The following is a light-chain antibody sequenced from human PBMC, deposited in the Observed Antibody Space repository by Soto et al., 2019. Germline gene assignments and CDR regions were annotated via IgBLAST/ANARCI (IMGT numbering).Light chain of an antibody. V-gene: IGLV1-44*01. CDR2: SNN. CDR1: SSNIGSNS. CDR3: AAWDDSLHGVV. J-gene: IGLJ2*01. Sequence: QSVLTQPPSASGTPGQRVNIPCSGSSSNIGSNSVHWYQQLPGTAPKLLIYSNNHRPSGVPDRFSGSKSGTSASLAISGLQSEDEADYYCAAWDDSLHGVVFGGGTKLTVL.